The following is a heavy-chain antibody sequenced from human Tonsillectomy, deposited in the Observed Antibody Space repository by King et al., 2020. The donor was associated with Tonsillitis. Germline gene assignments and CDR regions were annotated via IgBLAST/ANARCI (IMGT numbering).Heavy chain of an antibody. J-gene: IGHJ3*02. D-gene: IGHD6-13*01. CDR2: ISYDGSNK. Sequence: VQLVESGGGVVQPGRSLRLSCAASGFTFSSYGMHWVRQAPGKGLEWVAVISYDGSNKYYADSVKGRFTISRDNSKNTLYLQMNSLRAEDTAVYYCAKYRIAAAGITFAFDIWGQGTMVTVSS. CDR3: AKYRIAAAGITFAFDI. CDR1: GFTFSSYG. V-gene: IGHV3-30*18.